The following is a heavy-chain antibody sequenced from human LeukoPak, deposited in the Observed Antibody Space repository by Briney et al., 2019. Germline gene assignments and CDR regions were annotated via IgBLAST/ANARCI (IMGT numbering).Heavy chain of an antibody. V-gene: IGHV4-4*07. CDR3: ARSHADPTVTNFDY. D-gene: IGHD4-17*01. Sequence: SETLSLTCTVSGGSISSYYWSWIRQPAGKGLEWIGRIYTSGSTNYNPSLKSRVTISVDTSKNQFSLKLSSVTAADTAVYYCARSHADPTVTNFDYWGQGTLVTVSS. CDR2: IYTSGST. CDR1: GGSISSYY. J-gene: IGHJ4*02.